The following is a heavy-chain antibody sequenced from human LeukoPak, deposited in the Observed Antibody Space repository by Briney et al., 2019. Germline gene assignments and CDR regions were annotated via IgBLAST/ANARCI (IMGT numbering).Heavy chain of an antibody. Sequence: SETLSLTCAVYGGSFSGYYWSWIRQPPGKGREWIGEINHRGSTNYNPSLKSRVTISVDTSKNQFSLKLSSVTAADTAVYYCAGEPQDRTIPDYWGQGTLVTVSS. CDR2: INHRGST. V-gene: IGHV4-34*01. CDR3: AGEPQDRTIPDY. D-gene: IGHD1-1*01. J-gene: IGHJ4*02. CDR1: GGSFSGYY.